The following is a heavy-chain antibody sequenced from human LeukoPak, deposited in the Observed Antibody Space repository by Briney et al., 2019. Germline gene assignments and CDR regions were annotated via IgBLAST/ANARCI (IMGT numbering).Heavy chain of an antibody. V-gene: IGHV3-21*01. CDR1: GFTFSSYS. Sequence: GGSLRLSCAASGFTFSSYSMNWVRQAPGKGLEWVSSISTSSSYIYYADSVKGRFTISRDNAKNTLYLQMNSLRAEDTAVYYCARDGIAAVDFDYWGQGILVTVSS. J-gene: IGHJ4*02. CDR2: ISTSSSYI. D-gene: IGHD6-13*01. CDR3: ARDGIAAVDFDY.